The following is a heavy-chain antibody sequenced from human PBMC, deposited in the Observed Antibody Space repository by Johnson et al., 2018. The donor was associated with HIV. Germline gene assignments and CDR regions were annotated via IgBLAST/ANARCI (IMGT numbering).Heavy chain of an antibody. CDR1: GFAFSDYY. V-gene: IGHV3-11*04. J-gene: IGHJ3*02. Sequence: QVQLVESGGGLVKPGGSLRLSCAASGFAFSDYYMSWIRQAPGRGLEWVSYITSSGSTKYYAVSVKGRFTISRDNAKNSLYLQMNSLRAEDTAVYYCARGTWLIPCAFDIWGQGTMVSVSS. CDR3: ARGTWLIPCAFDI. D-gene: IGHD6-19*01. CDR2: ITSSGSTK.